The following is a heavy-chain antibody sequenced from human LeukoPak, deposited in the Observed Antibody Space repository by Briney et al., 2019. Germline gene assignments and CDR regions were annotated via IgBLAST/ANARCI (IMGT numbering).Heavy chain of an antibody. CDR1: GGTFSSYA. D-gene: IGHD5-18*01. Sequence: GASVKVSCKASGGTFSSYAISWVRQAPGQGLEWMGGIIPIFGTANYAQKFQGRVTITADESTSTAYMELSSLRSEDTAVYYCARGYSYGSYYFDYWGQGTLVTVSS. J-gene: IGHJ4*02. CDR3: ARGYSYGSYYFDY. CDR2: IIPIFGTA. V-gene: IGHV1-69*13.